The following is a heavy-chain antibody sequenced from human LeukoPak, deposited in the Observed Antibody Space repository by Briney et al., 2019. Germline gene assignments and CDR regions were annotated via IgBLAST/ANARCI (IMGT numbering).Heavy chain of an antibody. CDR2: INHSGST. Sequence: SETLSLTCAVYGGSFSGYYWSWIRQPPGKGLEWIGEINHSGSTNYNPSLKSRVTISVDTSKNQFSLKLSSETAADTAVYYCAREMRYCSSTSCRKDYFDYWGQGTLVTVSS. CDR1: GGSFSGYY. J-gene: IGHJ4*02. CDR3: AREMRYCSSTSCRKDYFDY. V-gene: IGHV4-34*01. D-gene: IGHD2-2*01.